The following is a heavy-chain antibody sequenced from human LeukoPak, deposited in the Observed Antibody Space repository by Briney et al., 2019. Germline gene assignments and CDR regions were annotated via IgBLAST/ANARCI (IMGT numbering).Heavy chain of an antibody. V-gene: IGHV4-59*08. D-gene: IGHD3-22*01. Sequence: PSETLSLTCTVSGGSISSYYWSWIRQPPGKGLEWIGYIYYSGSTNYNPSLKSRVTISVETSKNQFSLKPSSVTAADTAVYYCARRERSGSEFDYWGQGTLVTVSS. CDR2: IYYSGST. J-gene: IGHJ4*02. CDR3: ARRERSGSEFDY. CDR1: GGSISSYY.